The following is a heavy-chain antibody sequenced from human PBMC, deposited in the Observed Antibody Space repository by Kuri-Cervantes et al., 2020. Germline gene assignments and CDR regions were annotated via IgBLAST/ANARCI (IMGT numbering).Heavy chain of an antibody. Sequence: SVKVSCKASGYTFTSYGISWVRQAPGQGLEWMGGIIPIFGTANYAQKFQGRVTITADESTSTAYMELSSLRSEDTAVYHCAREGVGANDYWGQGTLVTVSS. D-gene: IGHD1-26*01. CDR3: AREGVGANDY. J-gene: IGHJ4*02. CDR2: IIPIFGTA. CDR1: GYTFTSYG. V-gene: IGHV1-69*13.